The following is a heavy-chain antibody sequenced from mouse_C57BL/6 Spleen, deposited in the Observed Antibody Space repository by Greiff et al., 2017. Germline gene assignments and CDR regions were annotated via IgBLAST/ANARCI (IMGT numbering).Heavy chain of an antibody. V-gene: IGHV14-4*01. CDR3: TTGFDY. Sequence: EVKVVESGAELVRPGASVKLSCTASGFNIKDDYMHWVKQRPEQGLEWIGWIDPENGDTEYASKFQGKATITADTSSNTAYLQLSSLTSEDTAVYYCTTGFDYWGQGTTLTVSS. CDR2: IDPENGDT. J-gene: IGHJ2*01. CDR1: GFNIKDDY.